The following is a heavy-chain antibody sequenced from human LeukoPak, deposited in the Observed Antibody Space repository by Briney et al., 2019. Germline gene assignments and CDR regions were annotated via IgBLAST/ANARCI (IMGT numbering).Heavy chain of an antibody. V-gene: IGHV4-38-2*02. D-gene: IGHD1-1*01. CDR3: ARDIQRLNWFDP. CDR2: IYHSGST. J-gene: IGHJ5*02. CDR1: GYSISSGYY. Sequence: SETLSLTCTVSGYSISSGYYWGWIRQPPGKGLEWIGSIYHSGSTYYNPSLKSRVTISVDTSKNQFSLKLSSVTAADTAVYYCARDIQRLNWFDPWGQGTLVTVSS.